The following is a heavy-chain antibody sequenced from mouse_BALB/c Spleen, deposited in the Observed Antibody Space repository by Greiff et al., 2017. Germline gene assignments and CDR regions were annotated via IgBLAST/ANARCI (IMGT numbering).Heavy chain of an antibody. J-gene: IGHJ3*01. CDR2: ISNGGGST. D-gene: IGHD2-4*01. CDR3: ANYYDYDGGLAY. Sequence: EVQVVESGGGLVQPGGSLKLSCAASGFTFSSYTMSWVRQTPEKRLEWVAYISNGGGSTYYPDTVKGRFTISRDNAKNTLYLQMSSLKSEDTAMYYCANYYDYDGGLAYWGQGTLVTVSA. V-gene: IGHV5-12-2*01. CDR1: GFTFSSYT.